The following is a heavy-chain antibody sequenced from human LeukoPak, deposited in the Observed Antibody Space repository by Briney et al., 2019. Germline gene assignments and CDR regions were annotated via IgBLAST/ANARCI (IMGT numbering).Heavy chain of an antibody. CDR2: IYTSGST. Sequence: SETLSLTXTVSGGSISSGSYYWSWIRQPAGKGLEWIGRIYTSGSTNYNPSLKSRVTISVDTSKNQFSLKLSSVTAADTAVYYCARDPKWELLPYYYYYMDVWGKGTTVTVSS. CDR1: GGSISSGSYY. J-gene: IGHJ6*03. V-gene: IGHV4-61*02. D-gene: IGHD1-26*01. CDR3: ARDPKWELLPYYYYYMDV.